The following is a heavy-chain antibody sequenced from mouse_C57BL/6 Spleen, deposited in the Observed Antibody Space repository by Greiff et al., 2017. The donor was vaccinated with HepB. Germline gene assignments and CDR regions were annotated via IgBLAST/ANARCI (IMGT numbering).Heavy chain of an antibody. CDR2: ISNGGGST. J-gene: IGHJ3*01. V-gene: IGHV5-12*01. Sequence: EVMLVESGGGLVQPGGSLKPSCAASGFTFSDYYMYWVRQTPEKRLEWVAYISNGGGSTYYPDTVKGRFTISRDNAKNTLYLQMSRLKSEDTAMYYCAIPGAYWGQGTLVTVSA. CDR1: GFTFSDYY. CDR3: AIPGAY.